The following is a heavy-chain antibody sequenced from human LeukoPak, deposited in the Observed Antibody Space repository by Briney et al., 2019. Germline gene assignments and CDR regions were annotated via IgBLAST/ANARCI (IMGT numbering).Heavy chain of an antibody. CDR1: GGSISSYY. V-gene: IGHV4-59*08. CDR3: ARLLYRWELQNAFDI. J-gene: IGHJ3*02. D-gene: IGHD1-26*01. CDR2: IYYSGST. Sequence: PSETLSLTCTVSGGSISSYYWSWIRQPPGKGLEWIGYIYYSGSTNYNPSLKSRVTISVDTSKNQFSLKLSSVTAADTAVYYCARLLYRWELQNAFDIWGQGTMVTVSS.